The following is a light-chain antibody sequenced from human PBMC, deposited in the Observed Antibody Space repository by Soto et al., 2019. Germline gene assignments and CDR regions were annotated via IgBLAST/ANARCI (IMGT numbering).Light chain of an antibody. CDR2: GAS. Sequence: EIVLTQSPGTLSLSPGERATLSCRASQSVSSSYLAWYQQKPGQAPRLLIYGASSRATGIPDRFSGSGSGTDFTRTISRLEPGDFAVYYCQQYGSSQSFGQGTKGDIK. CDR1: QSVSSSY. V-gene: IGKV3-20*01. J-gene: IGKJ1*01. CDR3: QQYGSSQS.